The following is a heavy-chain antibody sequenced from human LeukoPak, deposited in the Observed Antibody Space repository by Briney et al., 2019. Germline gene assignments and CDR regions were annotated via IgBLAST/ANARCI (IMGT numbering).Heavy chain of an antibody. CDR2: IYASGNT. CDR1: GFTVSDTF. CDR3: AKWNWP. V-gene: IGHV3-53*01. J-gene: IGHJ5*02. Sequence: PGGSLRLSCAVSGFTVSDTFLSWVRQAPGKGLEWVSVIYASGNTAYAGSVRGRFTISRDNSKNTLYLQMNNLRVEDTAVYYCAKWNWPWGQGNLVTVSS. D-gene: IGHD1-1*01.